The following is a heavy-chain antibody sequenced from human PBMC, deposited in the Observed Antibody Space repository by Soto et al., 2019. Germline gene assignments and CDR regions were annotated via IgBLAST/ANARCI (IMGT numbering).Heavy chain of an antibody. CDR1: GGTFSSYA. J-gene: IGHJ6*02. CDR2: IIPIFGTA. D-gene: IGHD2-15*01. CDR3: ASLPLPNRDIVVVVAATWGYYYYGMDV. Sequence: SVKVSCKASGGTFSSYAISWVRQAPGQGLEWMGGIIPIFGTANYAQKFQGRVTITADESTSTAYMELSSLRSEDTAVYYCASLPLPNRDIVVVVAATWGYYYYGMDVWGQGTTVTVSS. V-gene: IGHV1-69*13.